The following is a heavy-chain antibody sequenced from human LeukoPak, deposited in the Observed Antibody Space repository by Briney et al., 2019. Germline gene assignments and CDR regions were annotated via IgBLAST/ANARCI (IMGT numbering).Heavy chain of an antibody. J-gene: IGHJ4*02. Sequence: GGSPRLSCAASGFTFSNAWMSWVRQAPGKGLEWVGRIKSKTDGGTTDYAAPVKGRFTISRDDSKNTLYLQMNSLKTEDTAVYYCTTDVSLLRTGDYADYWGQGTLVTVSS. CDR3: TTDVSLLRTGDYADY. V-gene: IGHV3-15*01. CDR1: GFTFSNAW. CDR2: IKSKTDGGTT. D-gene: IGHD4-17*01.